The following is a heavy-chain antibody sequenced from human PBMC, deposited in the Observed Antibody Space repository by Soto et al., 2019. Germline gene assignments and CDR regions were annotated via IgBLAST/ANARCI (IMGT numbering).Heavy chain of an antibody. CDR1: GGTFSSYA. CDR2: IIPIFGTA. Sequence: QVQLVQSGAGVKKPGSSVKVSCKASGGTFSSYAISWVRQAPGEGLEWMGGIIPIFGTANYAQKFQGRVTITADESTSTAYMELSSLRSEDTAVYYCARGHCSGGSCYYYYYGMDVWGQGTTVTVSS. CDR3: ARGHCSGGSCYYYYYGMDV. D-gene: IGHD2-15*01. J-gene: IGHJ6*02. V-gene: IGHV1-69*12.